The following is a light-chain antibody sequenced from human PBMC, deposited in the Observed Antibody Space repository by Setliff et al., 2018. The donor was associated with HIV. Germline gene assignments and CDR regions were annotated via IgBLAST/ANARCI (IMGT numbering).Light chain of an antibody. Sequence: QSALTQPRSVSGSPGQSVTISCTGTSSDVGGYNFVSWYQQRPGKAPKLMIYDVTKRPSGVPDRFSGSKSGNPASLTISGLQAEDEADYYCCSYAGSHTFVFGTGTKV. CDR3: CSYAGSHTFV. CDR1: SSDVGGYNF. CDR2: DVT. J-gene: IGLJ1*01. V-gene: IGLV2-11*01.